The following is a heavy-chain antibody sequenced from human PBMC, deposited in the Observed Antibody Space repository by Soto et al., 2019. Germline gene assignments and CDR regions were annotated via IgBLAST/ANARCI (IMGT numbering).Heavy chain of an antibody. V-gene: IGHV3-30*18. CDR2: ISYDGSNK. J-gene: IGHJ6*02. CDR1: GFTFSSYG. CDR3: AKDQIAAADSESYYYYGMDV. D-gene: IGHD6-13*01. Sequence: GGSLRLSCAASGFTFSSYGMHWVRQAPGKGLEWVAVISYDGSNKYYADSVKGRFTISRDNSKNTLYLQMNSLRAEDTAVYYCAKDQIAAADSESYYYYGMDVWGQGTTVTVSS.